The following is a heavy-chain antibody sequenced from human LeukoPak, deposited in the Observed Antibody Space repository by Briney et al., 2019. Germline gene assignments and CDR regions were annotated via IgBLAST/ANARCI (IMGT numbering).Heavy chain of an antibody. V-gene: IGHV4-4*07. J-gene: IGHJ5*02. D-gene: IGHD3-10*01. CDR3: ARDSGTTGEVKFDP. CDR1: GDSISSYY. CDR2: IYNSGST. Sequence: SETLSLTRTVSGDSISSYYWSWIRQPAGKGLEWIGRIYNSGSTTYNPSLKSRVTMSVDTSKNQFSLKLSSVTAADTAVYYCARDSGTTGEVKFDPWGQGTLVTVSS.